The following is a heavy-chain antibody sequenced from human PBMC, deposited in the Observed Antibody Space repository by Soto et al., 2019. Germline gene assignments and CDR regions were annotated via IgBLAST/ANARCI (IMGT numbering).Heavy chain of an antibody. J-gene: IGHJ4*02. D-gene: IGHD6-19*01. V-gene: IGHV5-51*01. CDR1: GDSFTGFW. CDR3: ARQHPLDSRVWYT. Sequence: PGESLKISCKVSGDSFTGFWIGWVRQMPGKGLEWLVSIYPRDSDTRYSPSFQGQVTISADKSLSTAYLQWNSLQASDTAIYYCARQHPLDSRVWYTWGQGTLVTVSS. CDR2: IYPRDSDT.